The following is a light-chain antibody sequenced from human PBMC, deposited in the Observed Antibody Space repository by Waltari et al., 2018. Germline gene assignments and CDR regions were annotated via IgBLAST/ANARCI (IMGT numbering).Light chain of an antibody. CDR3: QQFQSHLRT. V-gene: IGKV4-1*01. Sequence: DIVLTQSPESLAVSLGERATLTCKSSQSVLHSSNNKNYFAWYQQKPGQPPKLLIYWASTRKSGVPDRFSGSGSGTDFTLTISSLQAEDVAVYYCQQFQSHLRTFGQGTKVEIK. J-gene: IGKJ1*01. CDR1: QSVLHSSNNKNY. CDR2: WAS.